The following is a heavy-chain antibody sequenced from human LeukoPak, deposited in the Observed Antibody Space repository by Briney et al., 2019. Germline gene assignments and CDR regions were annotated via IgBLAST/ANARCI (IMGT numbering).Heavy chain of an antibody. CDR3: AKSPYYDYVWGSYRDAFDI. CDR1: GFTFSSYA. D-gene: IGHD3-16*02. V-gene: IGHV3-23*01. Sequence: GGSLRLSCAASGFTFSSYAMSWVRQAPGKGLEWVSAISGSGGSTYYADSVKGRFTISRDNSKNTLYLQMNSLRAEDTAVYYCAKSPYYDYVWGSYRDAFDIWGQGTMVTVSS. CDR2: ISGSGGST. J-gene: IGHJ3*02.